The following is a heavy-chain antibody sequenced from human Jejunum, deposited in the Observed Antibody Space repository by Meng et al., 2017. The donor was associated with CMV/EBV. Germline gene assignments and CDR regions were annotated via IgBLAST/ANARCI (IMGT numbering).Heavy chain of an antibody. CDR2: VNSGSGGT. J-gene: IGHJ1*01. CDR3: VSLVTLRQGVVH. V-gene: IGHV1-2*02. CDR1: GYGVTGYY. Sequence: ASGYGVTGYYVHWVRQAPGQGLQWMGWVNSGSGGTFYAQAFQGRVTMSRDTSIGTAYMELSALTSDDTAMYYCVSLVTLRQGVVHWGQGTLVTVSS. D-gene: IGHD2-21*02.